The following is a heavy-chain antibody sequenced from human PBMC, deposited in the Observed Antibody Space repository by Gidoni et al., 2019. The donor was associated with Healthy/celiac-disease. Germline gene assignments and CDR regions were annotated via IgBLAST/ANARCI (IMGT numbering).Heavy chain of an antibody. CDR2: ISAYNGNT. Sequence: QVQLVQSGAEVKKPGASVKVSCKASGYTFTSYGISWVRQAPGQGLEWMGWISAYNGNTNYAQKLQGRVTMTTDTSTSTAYMELRSLRSDDTAVYYCARDLVNYYDSSGPTGFAFDIWGQGTMVTVSS. D-gene: IGHD3-22*01. J-gene: IGHJ3*02. CDR1: GYTFTSYG. CDR3: ARDLVNYYDSSGPTGFAFDI. V-gene: IGHV1-18*01.